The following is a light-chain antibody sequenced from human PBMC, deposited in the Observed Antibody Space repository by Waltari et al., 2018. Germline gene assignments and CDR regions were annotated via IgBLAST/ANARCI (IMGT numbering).Light chain of an antibody. CDR3: QQYYSTPPT. CDR1: QSVLYSSNNKNY. J-gene: IGKJ1*01. CDR2: WAS. Sequence: DIEMTQSPDSLAVSLGERATINCKSSQSVLYSSNNKNYLAWYQQKPGQPPKLLIYWASTRESGVPDRFSGSGSGTDFTLTISSLQAEDVAVYYCQQYYSTPPTFGQGTKVGIK. V-gene: IGKV4-1*01.